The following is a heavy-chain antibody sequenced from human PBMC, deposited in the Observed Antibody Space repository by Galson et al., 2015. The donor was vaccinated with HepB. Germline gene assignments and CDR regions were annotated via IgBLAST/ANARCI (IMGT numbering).Heavy chain of an antibody. V-gene: IGHV3-23*01. CDR1: GFSFSSYV. CDR2: ISGNGGST. J-gene: IGHJ4*02. D-gene: IGHD4-17*01. Sequence: SLRLSCAASGFSFSSYVMNWVRQAPGKGLEWVSAISGNGGSTYYADSVKGRFTISRDNSKNTLYLQMNSLRAEDTAAYYCAKGRLFYGDYESEFDYWGQGTLVTVSS. CDR3: AKGRLFYGDYESEFDY.